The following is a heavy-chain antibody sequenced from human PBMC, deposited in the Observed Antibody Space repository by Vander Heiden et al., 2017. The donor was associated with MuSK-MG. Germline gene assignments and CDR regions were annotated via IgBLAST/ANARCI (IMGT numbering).Heavy chain of an antibody. V-gene: IGHV3-21*01. Sequence: EVQLVESGGGLVRPGGSRRLSWAAPGFTFSSYSMNWVRQAPGKGLEWVSSISSSSIYIYYADSGKGRFTISRDNAKNSLYLQMNSLRAEDTAVYYCARGVGESYSSGWYLRLDAFDIWGQGTMVTVSS. D-gene: IGHD6-19*01. CDR1: GFTFSSYS. CDR3: ARGVGESYSSGWYLRLDAFDI. CDR2: ISSSSIYI. J-gene: IGHJ3*02.